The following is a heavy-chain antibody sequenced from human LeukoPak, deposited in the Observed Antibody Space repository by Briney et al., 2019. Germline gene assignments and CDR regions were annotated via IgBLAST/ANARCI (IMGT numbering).Heavy chain of an antibody. CDR2: IYYSGST. D-gene: IGHD6-13*01. V-gene: IGHV4-59*01. Sequence: SETLSLTCTVSGGSISSYYWSWIRQPPGKGLEWIGYIYYSGSTNYNPSLTSRVTISVDTSKNQFSLKLSSVTAADTAVYYCASIAAAGPDFDYWGQGTLVTVSS. CDR1: GGSISSYY. J-gene: IGHJ4*02. CDR3: ASIAAAGPDFDY.